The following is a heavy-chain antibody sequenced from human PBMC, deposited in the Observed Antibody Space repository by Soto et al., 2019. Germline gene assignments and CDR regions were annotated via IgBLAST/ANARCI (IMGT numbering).Heavy chain of an antibody. J-gene: IGHJ6*02. D-gene: IGHD4-17*01. CDR3: AREYGDDASGDYYGMDF. CDR2: ISAYNGNT. V-gene: IGHV1-18*01. Sequence: QVPLVQSGAEVKKPGASVKVSCKASGYTFTSYGITWVRQAPGQELEWMGWISAYNGNTNYAQKLQGRVIMTTDTSTSTADMELRSLRSDDTAVYYCAREYGDDASGDYYGMDFWGQGTTVTV. CDR1: GYTFTSYG.